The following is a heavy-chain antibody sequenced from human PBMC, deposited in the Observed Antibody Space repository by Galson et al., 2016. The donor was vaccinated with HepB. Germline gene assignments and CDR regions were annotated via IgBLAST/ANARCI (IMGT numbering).Heavy chain of an antibody. CDR2: INAGNGNT. D-gene: IGHD1-26*01. J-gene: IGHJ4*02. V-gene: IGHV1-3*01. CDR3: ARADSGSYYSSVDY. CDR1: GYTFTSYA. Sequence: SVKVSCKASGYTFTSYALHWVRQAPGQRLEWMGWINAGNGNTKYSQKFKGRVTITRDKSASTAYMELSSLRSEDTAVYYCARADSGSYYSSVDYWGQGTLVTVSS.